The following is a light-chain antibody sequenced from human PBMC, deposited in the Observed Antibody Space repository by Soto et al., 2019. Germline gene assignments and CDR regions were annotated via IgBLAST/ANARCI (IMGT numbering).Light chain of an antibody. V-gene: IGLV1-44*01. J-gene: IGLJ1*01. Sequence: QCVLNHAASASGTPGERGTITYSGSSSNFGTNTVSWYQHLPGTAPKLLIYNNNQRPSGVPDRFSGSKSGTSASLAISGLQSEDEADYYCAAWDDSLSGHFVFGTGTKVTVL. CDR2: NNN. CDR3: AAWDDSLSGHFV. CDR1: SSNFGTNT.